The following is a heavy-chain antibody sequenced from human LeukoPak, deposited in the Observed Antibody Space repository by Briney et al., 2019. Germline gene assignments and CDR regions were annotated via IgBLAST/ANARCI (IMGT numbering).Heavy chain of an antibody. J-gene: IGHJ4*02. CDR3: ATSGSCRIIDY. D-gene: IGHD1-26*01. V-gene: IGHV1-2*02. CDR1: GYTFTGYS. CDR2: INPNSGAT. Sequence: ASVKVSCKASGYTFTGYSTRWVRQAPGQGLEWMGWINPNSGATNYAQKFQGRVTMTRDTSISTAYMELSRLRSDDTAVYYCATSGSCRIIDYWGQGTLVTVSS.